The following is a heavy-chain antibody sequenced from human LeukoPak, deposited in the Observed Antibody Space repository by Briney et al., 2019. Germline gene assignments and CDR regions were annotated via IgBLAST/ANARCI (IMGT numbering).Heavy chain of an antibody. CDR3: AKSVNFSNYRVYYYYMDV. Sequence: GGSLRLSCAASGFTVSSNYMSWVRQAPGKGLEWVSVIYSGGSTYYADSVKGRFTISRDNSKNTLYLQMNSLRAEDTAVYYCAKSVNFSNYRVYYYYMDVWGRGTTVTVSS. J-gene: IGHJ6*03. D-gene: IGHD4-11*01. V-gene: IGHV3-53*01. CDR1: GFTVSSNY. CDR2: IYSGGST.